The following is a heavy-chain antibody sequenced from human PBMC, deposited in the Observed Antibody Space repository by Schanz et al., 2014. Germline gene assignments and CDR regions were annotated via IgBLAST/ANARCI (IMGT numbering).Heavy chain of an antibody. CDR1: GYSISSGYY. CDR2: IYHSGST. J-gene: IGHJ4*02. Sequence: QVQLQESGPGLVKPSETLSLTCTVSGYSISSGYYWGWIRQPPGKGLEWIGSIYHSGSTYYNPSQKGGATISVAPPKNHSPRRRSSVPAADTAVYYCARVFDYWGQGTLVTVSS. V-gene: IGHV4-38-2*02. CDR3: ARVFDY.